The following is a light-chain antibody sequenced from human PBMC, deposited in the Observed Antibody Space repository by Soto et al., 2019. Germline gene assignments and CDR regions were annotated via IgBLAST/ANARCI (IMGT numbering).Light chain of an antibody. Sequence: QSALTQPPSASGSPGQSVTISCTGTSSDVGGYNYVSWYQQHPGKAPKLMIYEVSKRPSGVPDRFSGSKSGNTASLTISGLQAQDEADYYCISSTSTGTRVFGGGTQLTVL. CDR2: EVS. CDR1: SSDVGGYNY. CDR3: ISSTSTGTRV. J-gene: IGLJ3*02. V-gene: IGLV2-8*01.